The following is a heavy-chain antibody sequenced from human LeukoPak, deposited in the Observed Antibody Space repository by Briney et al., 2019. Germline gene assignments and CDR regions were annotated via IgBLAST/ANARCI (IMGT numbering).Heavy chain of an antibody. CDR2: IIPILGIA. V-gene: IGHV1-69*04. J-gene: IGHJ6*02. CDR1: GGTFSSYA. D-gene: IGHD2-2*01. CDR3: ARDYAVGSHVHYYYYYGMDV. Sequence: SVKVSCKASGGTFSSYAISWVRQAPGQGLEWTGRIIPILGIANYAQKFQGRVTITADKSTSTAYMELSSLRSEDTAVYYCARDYAVGSHVHYYYYYGMDVWGQGTTVTVSS.